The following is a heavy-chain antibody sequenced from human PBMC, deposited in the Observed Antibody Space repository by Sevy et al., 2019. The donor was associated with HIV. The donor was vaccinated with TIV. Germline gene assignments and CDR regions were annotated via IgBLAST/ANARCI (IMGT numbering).Heavy chain of an antibody. V-gene: IGHV5-51*01. J-gene: IGHJ6*03. D-gene: IGHD3-16*02. CDR3: ARAEIIGEAFSFYYMDV. CDR1: GYIFINYW. CDR2: IYPDDSDT. Sequence: GESLKISCKASGYIFINYWIAWVRQMSGKGLECMGVIYPDDSDTRYSPSFQGQVTISADKSITTAYLQWSSLRASETAMYYCARAEIIGEAFSFYYMDVWGKGTTVTVSS.